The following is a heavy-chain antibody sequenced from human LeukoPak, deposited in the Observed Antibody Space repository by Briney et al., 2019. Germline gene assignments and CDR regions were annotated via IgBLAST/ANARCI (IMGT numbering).Heavy chain of an antibody. J-gene: IGHJ4*02. V-gene: IGHV4-39*01. Sequence: SETLSLTCTVSGGSISSSSYYWGWIRQPPGKGLEWIGSIYYSGSTYCNPSLRSRVTISVDTSKNQFSLKLSSVTAADTAVYYCARVPYDILTGYYLNFDYWGQGTLVTVSS. CDR2: IYYSGST. D-gene: IGHD3-9*01. CDR1: GGSISSSSYY. CDR3: ARVPYDILTGYYLNFDY.